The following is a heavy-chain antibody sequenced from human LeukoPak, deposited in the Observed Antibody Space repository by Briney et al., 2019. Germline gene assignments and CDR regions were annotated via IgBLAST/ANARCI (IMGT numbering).Heavy chain of an antibody. CDR3: ARGDYYDSSGYPTFDY. Sequence: PSETLSLTCTVSGVSISSFYWTWIRQVPGKGLEWIGYFYNSGSSDYNPSLKSRVTISVDTSKNQFSLKLSSVTAADTAVYYCARGDYYDSSGYPTFDYWGQGTLVTVSS. CDR1: GVSISSFY. J-gene: IGHJ4*02. D-gene: IGHD3-22*01. CDR2: FYNSGSS. V-gene: IGHV4-59*01.